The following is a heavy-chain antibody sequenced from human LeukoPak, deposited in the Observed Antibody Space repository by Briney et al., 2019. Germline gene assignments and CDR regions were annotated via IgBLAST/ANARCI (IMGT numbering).Heavy chain of an antibody. Sequence: SETLSLTCTVSGGPISSGGYYWSWIRQHPGKGLEWIGYIYYSGSTYYNPSLKSRLTISEDTSKNQFSLKLSSVTAADTAVYYCARGSLDSGYDIDYWGQGTLVTVSS. CDR3: ARGSLDSGYDIDY. V-gene: IGHV4-31*03. D-gene: IGHD5-12*01. J-gene: IGHJ4*02. CDR1: GGPISSGGYY. CDR2: IYYSGST.